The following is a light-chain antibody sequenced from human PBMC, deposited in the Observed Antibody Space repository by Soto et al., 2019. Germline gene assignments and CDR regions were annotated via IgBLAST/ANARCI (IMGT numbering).Light chain of an antibody. CDR3: ISHVGHSNV. CDR2: DVS. V-gene: IGLV2-8*01. CDR1: SSDVGGSDY. J-gene: IGLJ1*01. Sequence: QSVLTQPPSASGSPGQSVTISCTGTSSDVGGSDYVSWYQHHPGKAPKLMIYDVSKRPSGVPDRFSGSKSGNMASLTVSGLQVDDEADYYCISHVGHSNVFGTGTKVTVL.